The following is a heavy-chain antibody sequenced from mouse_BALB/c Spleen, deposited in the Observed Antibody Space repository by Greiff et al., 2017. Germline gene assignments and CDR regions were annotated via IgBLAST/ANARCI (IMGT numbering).Heavy chain of an antibody. CDR2: ISSGGST. D-gene: IGHD2-1*01. V-gene: IGHV5-6-5*01. CDR3: ASYGTLAWFAY. J-gene: IGHJ3*01. CDR1: GFTFSSYA. Sequence: DVMLVESGGGLVKPGGSLKLSCAASGFTFSSYAMSWVRQTPEKRLEWVASISSGGSTYYPDSVKGRFTISRDNARNILYLQMSSLRSEDTAMYYCASYGTLAWFAYWGQGTLVTVSA.